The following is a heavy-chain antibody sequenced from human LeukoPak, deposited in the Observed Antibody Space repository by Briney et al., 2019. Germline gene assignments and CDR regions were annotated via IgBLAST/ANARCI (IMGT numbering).Heavy chain of an antibody. V-gene: IGHV4-59*01. CDR1: GGSISSYY. CDR2: IYYSGST. CDR3: AXASGSPPYYFDY. Sequence: SETLSLTCTVSGGSISSYYWSWIRQPPGKGLEWIGYIYYSGSTNYNPSLKXXVTISVDTSKNQFSLKLSSVTAADTAVYYCAXASGSPPYYFDYWGQGTLVTVSS. D-gene: IGHD1-26*01. J-gene: IGHJ4*02.